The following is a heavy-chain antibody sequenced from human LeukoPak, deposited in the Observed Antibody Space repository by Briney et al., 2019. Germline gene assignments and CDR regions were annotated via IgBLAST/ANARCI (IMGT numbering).Heavy chain of an antibody. J-gene: IGHJ4*02. CDR3: VKDRKPDGRYNFDH. V-gene: IGHV3-23*01. Sequence: GGSLRLSCAASGFTFSTYAMNWVRQAPGKGLEWVSVIVGNGGGIYYADSVKGWFTISRDNSENTLHLQMNSLRAEDTAMYYCVKDRKPDGRYNFDHWGQGTLVTVSS. CDR1: GFTFSTYA. CDR2: IVGNGGGI. D-gene: IGHD5-24*01.